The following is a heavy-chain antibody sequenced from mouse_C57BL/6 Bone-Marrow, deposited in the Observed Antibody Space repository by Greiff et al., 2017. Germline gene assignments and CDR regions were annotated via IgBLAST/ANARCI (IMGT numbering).Heavy chain of an antibody. CDR3: AREGDSSGYYFDY. CDR1: GYTFTNYW. CDR2: IYPGGGYT. V-gene: IGHV1-63*01. Sequence: VKLVESGAELVRPGTSVKMSCKASGYTFTNYWIGWAKQRPGHGLEWIGDIYPGGGYTNYNEKFKGKATLTADKSSSTSEDSAIYYCAREGDSSGYYFDYWGQGTTLTVSS. D-gene: IGHD3-2*02. J-gene: IGHJ2*01.